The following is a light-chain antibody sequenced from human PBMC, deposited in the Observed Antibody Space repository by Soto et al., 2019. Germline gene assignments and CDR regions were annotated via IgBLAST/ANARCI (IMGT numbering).Light chain of an antibody. V-gene: IGKV3-20*01. J-gene: IGKJ2*01. CDR2: GIS. CDR1: QSVTSNY. CDR3: QHYGSSYA. Sequence: EIVLTQSPDTLALSPGERATLSCRASQSVTSNYLAWYQQKPGQAPRLLIFGISIRATGIPDRFSGSGSGTYFPLTIARLDPEDFAVYCCQHYGSSYAFGQGTKLEIK.